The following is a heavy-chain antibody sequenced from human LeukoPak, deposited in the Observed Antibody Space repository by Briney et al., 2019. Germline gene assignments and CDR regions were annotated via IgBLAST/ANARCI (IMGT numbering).Heavy chain of an antibody. CDR3: ARTMTTLPTHGELDL. Sequence: ASVKVSCKASGYTFSSYVLNWVRRAPGQGLEWMGRISTKTGDSVYAQKLQGRVTMTTDTSTSTAYLELRSLSSDDTAVYYCARTMTTLPTHGELDLWGQGTQVTVSS. D-gene: IGHD4-17*01. CDR1: GYTFSSYV. V-gene: IGHV1-18*01. CDR2: ISTKTGDS. J-gene: IGHJ5*02.